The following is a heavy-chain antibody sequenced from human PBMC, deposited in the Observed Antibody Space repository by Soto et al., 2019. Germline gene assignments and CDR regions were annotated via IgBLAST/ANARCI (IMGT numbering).Heavy chain of an antibody. D-gene: IGHD3-10*01. J-gene: IGHJ4*02. V-gene: IGHV3-7*01. CDR2: INQGGREK. CDR3: GRDPYYGAIDY. CDR1: GFNFSASW. Sequence: GGSLRLSCAASGFNFSASWMTWVRQAPGKGLEWVADINQGGREKNYVDSVRSRDSNSRDDAKNSVYIQMNSLIAEDTAVYYCGRDPYYGAIDYWGLGTLVTVSS.